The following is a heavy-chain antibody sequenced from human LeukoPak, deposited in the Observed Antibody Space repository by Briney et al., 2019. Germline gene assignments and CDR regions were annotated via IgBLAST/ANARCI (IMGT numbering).Heavy chain of an antibody. D-gene: IGHD6-13*01. Sequence: SETLSLTCTVSGGSISSYYWSWIRQPAGKGPEWIGRIYTSGSTNYNPSLKSRVTMSVDTSKNQFSLKLSSVTAADTAVYYCARDGGYSSSWYPNWFDPWGQGTLVTVSS. J-gene: IGHJ5*02. CDR1: GGSISSYY. CDR2: IYTSGST. V-gene: IGHV4-4*07. CDR3: ARDGGYSSSWYPNWFDP.